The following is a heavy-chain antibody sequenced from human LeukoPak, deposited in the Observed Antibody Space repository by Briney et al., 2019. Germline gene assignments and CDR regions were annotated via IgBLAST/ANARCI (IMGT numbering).Heavy chain of an antibody. CDR1: GGSVNSYY. CDR2: IYYSGST. D-gene: IGHD3-22*01. V-gene: IGHV4-59*02. Sequence: SETLSLTCTVSGGSVNSYYWSWIRQPPGKGLEWIGYIYYSGSTNYNPSLKSRVTISVDTSRNQFSLKLNSVTAADTAVYYCARGTVMTDGDYWGQGILVTVSS. CDR3: ARGTVMTDGDY. J-gene: IGHJ4*02.